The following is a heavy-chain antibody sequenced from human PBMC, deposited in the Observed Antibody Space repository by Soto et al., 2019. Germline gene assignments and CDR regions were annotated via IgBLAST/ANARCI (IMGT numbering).Heavy chain of an antibody. CDR3: ARGQEGVVATH. D-gene: IGHD5-12*01. J-gene: IGHJ4*02. V-gene: IGHV4-34*01. CDR2: VKDGGHT. CDR1: GGSLSGYY. Sequence: QVQLQQWGAGLLKPSETLSLNCAVTGGSLSGYYWSWIRQPPGKGLEWIGEVKDGGHTNYSPSLRGRVTISSDPSNNRFSLRLNSVTAADTGVYYCARGQEGVVATHWDQGSLVTVSS.